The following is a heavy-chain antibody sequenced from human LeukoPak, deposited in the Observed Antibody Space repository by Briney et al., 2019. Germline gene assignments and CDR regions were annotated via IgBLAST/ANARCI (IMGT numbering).Heavy chain of an antibody. J-gene: IGHJ4*02. CDR2: ISSSSSNI. Sequence: GGSLTLSCPASRFTLRNYSMNWLGQAPGKGLEGVSYISSSSSNIYYADSVKGRFTISRDNAKNSLYLQMNSLRDEDTAVYYGARERYGIDYWGQGTLVTVSS. D-gene: IGHD1-1*01. V-gene: IGHV3-48*02. CDR1: RFTLRNYS. CDR3: ARERYGIDY.